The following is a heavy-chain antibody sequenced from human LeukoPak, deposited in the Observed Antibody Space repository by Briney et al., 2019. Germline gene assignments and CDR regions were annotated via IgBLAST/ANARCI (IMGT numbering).Heavy chain of an antibody. CDR3: AMDGSSWAYYYYYMDV. V-gene: IGHV3-48*02. J-gene: IGHJ6*03. CDR1: GFTFSSYS. CDR2: ISSSSSTI. D-gene: IGHD6-13*01. Sequence: GGPLRLSCAASGFTFSSYSMNWVRQAPGKGLEWVSYISSSSSTIYYADSVKGRFTISRDNAKNSLYLQMNSLRDEDTAVYYCAMDGSSWAYYYYYMDVWGKGTTVTVSS.